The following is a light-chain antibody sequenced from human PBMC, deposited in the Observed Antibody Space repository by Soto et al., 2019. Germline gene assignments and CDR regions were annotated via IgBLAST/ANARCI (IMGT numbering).Light chain of an antibody. CDR1: QSVSSSY. CDR3: QQYGSSPPGLT. Sequence: EIVLTQSPGTLSLSPGERATLSCRASQSVSSSYLAWYQQKPGQAHRLLIYGASSRATGIPDRFSCSGSGTDFTLTISRLEPEDFAVYYCQQYGSSPPGLTFGGGTKVEIK. J-gene: IGKJ4*01. V-gene: IGKV3-20*01. CDR2: GAS.